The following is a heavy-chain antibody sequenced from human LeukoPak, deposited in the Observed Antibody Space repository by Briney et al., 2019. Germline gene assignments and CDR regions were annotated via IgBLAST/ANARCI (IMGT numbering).Heavy chain of an antibody. CDR1: GGSITSGDYY. J-gene: IGHJ4*02. CDR2: IYYSGST. D-gene: IGHD6-19*01. V-gene: IGHV4-61*08. CDR3: AGQGGSGWYNY. Sequence: PSETLSLTCTVSGGSITSGDYYWSWIRQPPGKGLEWIGYIYYSGSTNYNPSLKSRVTISIDTSKNQFSLKLSSVTAADTAVYYCAGQGGSGWYNYWGQGTLVTVSS.